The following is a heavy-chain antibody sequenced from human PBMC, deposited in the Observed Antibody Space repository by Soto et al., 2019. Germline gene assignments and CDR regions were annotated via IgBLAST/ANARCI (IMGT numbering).Heavy chain of an antibody. J-gene: IGHJ5*02. CDR3: ARGVPDHYYDSSGYYVASFDP. V-gene: IGHV1-18*01. Sequence: ASVKVSCKASGYTFTSYGISWVRQAPGQGLEWMGWISAYNGNTNYAQKLQGRVTMTTDTSTSTAYMELRSMRSDDTAVYYCARGVPDHYYDSSGYYVASFDPWGQGTLVTVSS. CDR2: ISAYNGNT. D-gene: IGHD3-22*01. CDR1: GYTFTSYG.